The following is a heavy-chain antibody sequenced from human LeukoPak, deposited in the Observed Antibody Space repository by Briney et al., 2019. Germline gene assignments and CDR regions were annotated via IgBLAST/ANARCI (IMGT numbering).Heavy chain of an antibody. V-gene: IGHV3-30*02. D-gene: IGHD1-1*01. J-gene: IGHJ4*02. CDR3: AKDSNWAFDY. Sequence: PGGSLRLSCGAPGFTVSTHGMHWVRQAPGKGLEWVAFIQSGENNKYYADSVKGRFTVSRDNSKNTLYLQMNSLRSEDTAIYYCAKDSNWAFDYWGQGTLVTVSS. CDR2: IQSGENNK. CDR1: GFTVSTHG.